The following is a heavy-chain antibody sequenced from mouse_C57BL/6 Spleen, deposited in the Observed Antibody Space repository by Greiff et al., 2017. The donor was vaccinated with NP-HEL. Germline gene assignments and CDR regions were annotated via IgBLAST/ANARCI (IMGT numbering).Heavy chain of an antibody. CDR1: GYTFTSYW. CDR2: IYPGNSDT. Sequence: VQLKESGTVLARPGASVKMSCKTSGYTFTSYWMHWVKQRPGQGLEWIGAIYPGNSDTSYNQQFTGKAKLTAVTSASTAFMELSSLTHEDSAVYYCTTTRYAMDDWGQRTSVTGSS. V-gene: IGHV1-5*01. CDR3: TTTRYAMDD. J-gene: IGHJ4*01.